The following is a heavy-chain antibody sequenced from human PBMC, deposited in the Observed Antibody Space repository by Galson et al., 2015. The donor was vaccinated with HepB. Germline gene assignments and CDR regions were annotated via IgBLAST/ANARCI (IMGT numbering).Heavy chain of an antibody. D-gene: IGHD2-15*01. Sequence: CKASGYTXTSYYMHXXRQAPGQGLEWMGIINPSGGSTSYAQKLQGRVTMTRDTSTSTVYMELSSLRSEDTAVYYCARGGKSGSCYWFDPWGQGTLVTVSS. CDR2: INPSGGST. J-gene: IGHJ5*02. V-gene: IGHV1-46*04. CDR1: GYTXTSYY. CDR3: ARGGKSGSCYWFDP.